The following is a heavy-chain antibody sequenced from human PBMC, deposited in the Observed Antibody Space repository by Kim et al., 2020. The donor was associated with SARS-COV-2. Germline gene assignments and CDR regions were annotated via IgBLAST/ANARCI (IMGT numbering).Heavy chain of an antibody. CDR3: TRSRIAAAGYFDY. Sequence: GGSLRLSCTASGFTFGDYAMSWFRQAPGKGLEWVGFIRSKAYGGTTEYAASVKGRFTISRDDSKSIAYLQMNSLKTEDTAVYYCTRSRIAAAGYFDYWGQGPLVTVSS. J-gene: IGHJ4*02. CDR2: IRSKAYGGTT. V-gene: IGHV3-49*03. CDR1: GFTFGDYA. D-gene: IGHD6-13*01.